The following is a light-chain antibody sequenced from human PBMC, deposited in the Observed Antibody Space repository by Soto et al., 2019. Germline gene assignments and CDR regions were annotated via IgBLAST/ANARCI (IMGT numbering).Light chain of an antibody. Sequence: QSALSQPRSVSGSPGQSVTISCTGTSIDVGGYNYVSWYQLHPRKAPKLIIYDVTKRPSGVPDRFSGSKSGNTASLTISGLQAEDEAYYFCSSYAGNSLDVLGTGTKLTAL. CDR1: SIDVGGYNY. V-gene: IGLV2-11*01. CDR2: DVT. CDR3: SSYAGNSLDV. J-gene: IGLJ1*01.